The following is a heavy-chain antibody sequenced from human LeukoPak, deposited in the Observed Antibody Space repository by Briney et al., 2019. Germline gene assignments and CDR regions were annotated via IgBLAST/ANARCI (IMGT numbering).Heavy chain of an antibody. V-gene: IGHV3-30*18. D-gene: IGHD2-2*01. Sequence: GGSLRLSCAASGFTFSSYGTHWVRQAPGKGLEWVAVISYDGSNKYYADSVKGRFTISRDNSKNTLYLQMNSLRAEDTAVYYCAKDRVYCSSTSCYDGSYYYYYGMDVWGEGTTVTVSS. CDR1: GFTFSSYG. CDR2: ISYDGSNK. J-gene: IGHJ6*04. CDR3: AKDRVYCSSTSCYDGSYYYYYGMDV.